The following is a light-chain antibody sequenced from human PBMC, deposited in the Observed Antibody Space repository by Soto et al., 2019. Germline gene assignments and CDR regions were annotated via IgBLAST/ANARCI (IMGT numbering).Light chain of an antibody. Sequence: EIVLTQSPDTLSLSPGERATLSCRASQSVRSERLAWYQQKRGQAPTLLIFDASSMASGTPARFSGSGSGTDFTLTISSLEPEDFAVYYCQEYDGAPPITFGLGTRLEIK. CDR1: QSVRSER. CDR3: QEYDGAPPIT. V-gene: IGKV3-20*01. CDR2: DAS. J-gene: IGKJ5*01.